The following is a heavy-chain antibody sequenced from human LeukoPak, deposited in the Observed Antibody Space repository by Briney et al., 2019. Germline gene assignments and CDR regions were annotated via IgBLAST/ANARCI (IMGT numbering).Heavy chain of an antibody. D-gene: IGHD3-16*01. J-gene: IGHJ3*02. CDR1: GFTFSSYA. CDR3: AREARWGAFDI. V-gene: IGHV3-30-3*01. CDR2: ISYDGSNK. Sequence: GRSLRLSCAASGFTFSSYAMHWVRQAPGKGLEWVAVISYDGSNKYYADSVKGRFTISRDNSKSTLYLQMNSLRAEDTAVYYCAREARWGAFDIWGQGTMVTVSS.